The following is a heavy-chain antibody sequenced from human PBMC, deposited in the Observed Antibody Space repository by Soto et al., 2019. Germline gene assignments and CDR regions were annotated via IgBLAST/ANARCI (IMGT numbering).Heavy chain of an antibody. D-gene: IGHD6-13*01. CDR2: IYYSGST. CDR1: GGSISSGGYY. Sequence: QVQLQESGPGLVKPSQTLSLTCTVSGGSISSGGYYWSWIRQHPGKGLEWIGYIYYSGSTYYNPSLKSRVTISVDTSKNQFSLKLSSVTAADTAVYYCARGPPIAAAEYTWFDPWGQGTLVTVSS. CDR3: ARGPPIAAAEYTWFDP. J-gene: IGHJ5*02. V-gene: IGHV4-31*03.